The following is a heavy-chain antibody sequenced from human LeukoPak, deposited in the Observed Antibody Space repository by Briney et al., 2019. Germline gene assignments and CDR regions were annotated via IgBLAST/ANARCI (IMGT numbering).Heavy chain of an antibody. CDR2: IYTSGST. CDR1: GGSISSYY. J-gene: IGHJ4*02. D-gene: IGHD3-22*01. V-gene: IGHV4-4*07. CDR3: ARHTHTSGYYYYFDY. Sequence: SETLSLTCTVSGGSISSYYWSWIRQPAGKGLEWIGRIYTSGSTNYNPSLKSRVTMSVDTSKNQFSLKLSSVTAADTAVYYCARHTHTSGYYYYFDYWGRGTLVTVSS.